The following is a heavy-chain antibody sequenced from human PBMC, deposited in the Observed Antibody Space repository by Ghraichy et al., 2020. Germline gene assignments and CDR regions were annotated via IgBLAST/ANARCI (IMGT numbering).Heavy chain of an antibody. CDR3: ARSVPSPEWELGLFLDY. J-gene: IGHJ4*02. CDR1: GFTFSSYW. D-gene: IGHD1-26*01. Sequence: GGSLRLSCAASGFTFSSYWMHWVRQAPGKGLVWVSRINSDGSSTSYADSVKGRFTISRDNAKNTLYLQMNSLRAEDTAVYYCARSVPSPEWELGLFLDYWGQGTLVTVSS. V-gene: IGHV3-74*01. CDR2: INSDGSST.